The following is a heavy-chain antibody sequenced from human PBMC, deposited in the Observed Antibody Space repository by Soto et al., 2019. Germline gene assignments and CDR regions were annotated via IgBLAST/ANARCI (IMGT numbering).Heavy chain of an antibody. Sequence: SETLSLTCTVSGYSSSSGSYWAWIRQPPGKGPEWIASIYHGGTTFYNPSLKSRITISVDTSNNQFSLKLTSVTAADTAVYYCARVHVMVVAGSTFDYWGHGTLVTVSS. CDR1: GYSSSSGSY. J-gene: IGHJ4*01. CDR3: ARVHVMVVAGSTFDY. D-gene: IGHD6-19*01. V-gene: IGHV4-38-2*02. CDR2: IYHGGTT.